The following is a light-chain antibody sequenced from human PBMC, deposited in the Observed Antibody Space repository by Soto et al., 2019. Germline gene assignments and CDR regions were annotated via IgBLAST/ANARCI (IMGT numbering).Light chain of an antibody. CDR2: YAT. CDR3: QHYNNWPFT. CDR1: QNIGNN. J-gene: IGKJ3*01. V-gene: IGKV3-15*01. Sequence: EIVMTQSPATLSVSPGERVTLSCRASQNIGNNLAWHQQKPGQAPRLLIYYATTRATGIPGRFSGSGSGTEFTLTISSLQSEDFAVYYCQHYNNWPFTFGPGTKVDIK.